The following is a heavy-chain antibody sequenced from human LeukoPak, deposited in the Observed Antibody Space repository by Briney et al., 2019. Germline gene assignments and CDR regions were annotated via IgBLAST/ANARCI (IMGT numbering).Heavy chain of an antibody. Sequence: GGSLRLSCAASGFTFSNAWMSWVRQAPGKGLEWVGRIKSKTDGGTTDYAAPVKGRFTISRDDSKNTLYLQMNSLKTEDTAVYYCTNVDIVATGFDYWGQGTLVTVSS. CDR1: GFTFSNAW. V-gene: IGHV3-15*01. CDR3: TNVDIVATGFDY. J-gene: IGHJ4*02. CDR2: IKSKTDGGTT. D-gene: IGHD5-12*01.